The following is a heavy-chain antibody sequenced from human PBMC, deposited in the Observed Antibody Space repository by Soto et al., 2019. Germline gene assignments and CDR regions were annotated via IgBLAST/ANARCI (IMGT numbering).Heavy chain of an antibody. D-gene: IGHD1-1*01. CDR2: IYPSVSS. Sequence: PSETLSLTCSVSGFAISRGYYWSWVRQPPGKGLEWIGSIYPSVSSYHNPSLATRLRLSIDTSKNQFTLNLTSVTAADTALYFCAREKVGTTFFDYWGQGVLVTVSS. CDR3: AREKVGTTFFDY. V-gene: IGHV4-38-2*02. J-gene: IGHJ4*02. CDR1: GFAISRGYY.